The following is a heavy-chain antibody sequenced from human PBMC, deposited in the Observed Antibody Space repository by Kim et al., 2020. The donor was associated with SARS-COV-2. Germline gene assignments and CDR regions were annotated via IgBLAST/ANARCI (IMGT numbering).Heavy chain of an antibody. V-gene: IGHV3-30-3*01. CDR1: GFTFSSYA. J-gene: IGHJ6*02. CDR3: ARVLVGCTNGVCSAYYYYGMDV. Sequence: GGSLRLSCAASGFTFSSYAMHWVRQAPGKGLEWVAVISYDGSNKYYADSVKGRFTISRDNSKNTLYMQMNSLRAEDTAVYYCARVLVGCTNGVCSAYYYYGMDVWGQGTTVTVSS. D-gene: IGHD2-8*01. CDR2: ISYDGSNK.